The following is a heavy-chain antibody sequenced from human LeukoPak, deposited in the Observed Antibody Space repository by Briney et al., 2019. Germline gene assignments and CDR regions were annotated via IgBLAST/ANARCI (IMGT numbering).Heavy chain of an antibody. D-gene: IGHD2-2*01. Sequence: ASVKVSCKASGYSFTGYYMHWVRQAPGQGVEWMGWINPNSGGTNYARKFQGRVTMNRDTSISTAYMELSRLRSDDTAVYYCARDDCSSTSCYPTNWFDPWGQGTLVTVSS. CDR3: ARDDCSSTSCYPTNWFDP. CDR1: GYSFTGYY. J-gene: IGHJ5*02. CDR2: INPNSGGT. V-gene: IGHV1-2*02.